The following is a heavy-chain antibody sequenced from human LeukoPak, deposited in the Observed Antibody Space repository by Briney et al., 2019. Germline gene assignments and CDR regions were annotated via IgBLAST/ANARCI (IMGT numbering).Heavy chain of an antibody. V-gene: IGHV5-51*01. J-gene: IGHJ4*02. CDR3: ARPVTGVSPSGAIDF. CDR1: GYTFTNSW. Sequence: GDSLKISCKASGYTFTNSWIGWVRQKPGKGLEWIWSIWPGGSDTRYSPSFQGQVTISADKSITTAYLQWSSLKASDTAMYYCARPVTGVSPSGAIDFWGQGTQVTVSS. CDR2: IWPGGSDT. D-gene: IGHD1-26*01.